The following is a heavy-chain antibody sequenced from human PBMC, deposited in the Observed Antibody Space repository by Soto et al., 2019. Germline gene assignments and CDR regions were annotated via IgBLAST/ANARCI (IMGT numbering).Heavy chain of an antibody. CDR3: ARGRGDSSGPPHVLDP. CDR1: GGSISSGGYS. V-gene: IGHV4-30-2*01. Sequence: QLQLQESGSGLVKPSQTLSLTCAVSGGSISSGGYSWSWIRQPPGKDPEWIGYIYHSGSTYYNPSLKSRVTISVDRSKTPFSLKLSSVTAAVTAWYYCARGRGDSSGPPHVLDPWGQGTLVTVSS. CDR2: IYHSGST. J-gene: IGHJ5*02. D-gene: IGHD3-22*01.